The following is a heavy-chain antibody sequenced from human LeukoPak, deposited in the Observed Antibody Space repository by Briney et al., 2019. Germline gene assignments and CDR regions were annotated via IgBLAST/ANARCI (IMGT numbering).Heavy chain of an antibody. CDR1: GGTFSGYY. CDR3: ARLSVIVGAALEYYYYYMDV. D-gene: IGHD1-26*01. Sequence: NPSETLSLTCAVYGGTFSGYYWSWIRQPPGKRLEWVGDNPSLKSRVTISADKSKNQVSLKLTSVTAADTAVYYCARLSVIVGAALEYYYYYMDVWGQGTTVTVSS. V-gene: IGHV4-34*01. J-gene: IGHJ6*03.